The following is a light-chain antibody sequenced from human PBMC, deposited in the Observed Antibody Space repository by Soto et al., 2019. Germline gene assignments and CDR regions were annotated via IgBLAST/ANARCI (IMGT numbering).Light chain of an antibody. CDR1: QTISSW. Sequence: DIQMTQSPSTLSGSVGDRVTITCRASQTISSWLAWYQQKPGKAPKLLIYKASTLKSGVPSRFSGSGSGTEFTLTISSLQPDDFAVYYCQQYNSYPWTFGQGTKVDNK. J-gene: IGKJ1*01. CDR2: KAS. CDR3: QQYNSYPWT. V-gene: IGKV1-5*03.